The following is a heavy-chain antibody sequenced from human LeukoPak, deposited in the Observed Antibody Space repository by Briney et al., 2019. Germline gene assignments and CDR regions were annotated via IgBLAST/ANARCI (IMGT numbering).Heavy chain of an antibody. CDR3: ARISHWNVLA. CDR2: ISYDGRNK. V-gene: IGHV3-30*04. J-gene: IGHJ5*02. D-gene: IGHD1-1*01. CDR1: GFTFSYYA. Sequence: GRSLRLSCAASGFTFSYYAMHWIRQAPGKGLEWVAVISYDGRNKYHADSVKGRFTISRDNSKNTLYLQMNSLTPEDTAVYYCARISHWNVLAWGQGTLVTVSS.